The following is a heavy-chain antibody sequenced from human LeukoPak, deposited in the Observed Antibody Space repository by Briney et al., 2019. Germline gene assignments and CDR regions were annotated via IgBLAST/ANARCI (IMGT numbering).Heavy chain of an antibody. V-gene: IGHV4-59*12. D-gene: IGHD3/OR15-3a*01. Sequence: SSETLSLTCTVSTGSISSYYWSWIRQPPGQGLEWIGYIYYSGSTNNNPSLKSRVTISVDTSKNQFSLKLSSVTAADMAVYYCARVGLDWGSIDYWGQGTLVTVSS. CDR2: IYYSGST. J-gene: IGHJ4*02. CDR1: TGSISSYY. CDR3: ARVGLDWGSIDY.